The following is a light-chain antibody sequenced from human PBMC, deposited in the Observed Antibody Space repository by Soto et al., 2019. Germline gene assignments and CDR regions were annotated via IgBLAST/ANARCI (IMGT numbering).Light chain of an antibody. Sequence: EIVLTQSPGTLSLSPGERATLSCRASQSVSSNYLAWYQQKPGQAPKLLIYGASSRATGIPDRFSGSGSGTDFILTISTLEPEDFAMYYWQESGKSFRLTFGGGTKLEI. V-gene: IGKV3-20*01. J-gene: IGKJ4*01. CDR3: QESGKSFRLT. CDR2: GAS. CDR1: QSVSSNY.